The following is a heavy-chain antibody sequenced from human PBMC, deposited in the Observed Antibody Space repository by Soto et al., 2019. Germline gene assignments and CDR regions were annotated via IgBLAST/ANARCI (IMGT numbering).Heavy chain of an antibody. J-gene: IGHJ5*02. CDR2: IIPILGIA. Sequence: QVQLVQSGAEVKKPGSSVKVSCKASGGTFSSYTISWVRQAPGQGLELMGRIIPILGIANYAQKFQGRVTITADKSTSTSYMERSSLRPEDTAVYYCAIDLSGGSFYPHWFDTWGKGTLVTVS. CDR3: AIDLSGGSFYPHWFDT. CDR1: GGTFSSYT. V-gene: IGHV1-69*08. D-gene: IGHD2-15*01.